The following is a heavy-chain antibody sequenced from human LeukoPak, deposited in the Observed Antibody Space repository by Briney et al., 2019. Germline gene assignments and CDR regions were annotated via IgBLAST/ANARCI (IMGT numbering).Heavy chain of an antibody. J-gene: IGHJ4*02. Sequence: PSETLSLTCTVSGGSISSYYWSWIRQPPGKGLEWIRYIYYSGSTNYNPSLKSRVTISVDTSKNQFSLKLSSVTAADTAVYYCARRNYCGGDCYSLDYWGQGTLVTVSS. V-gene: IGHV4-59*08. D-gene: IGHD2-21*02. CDR2: IYYSGST. CDR1: GGSISSYY. CDR3: ARRNYCGGDCYSLDY.